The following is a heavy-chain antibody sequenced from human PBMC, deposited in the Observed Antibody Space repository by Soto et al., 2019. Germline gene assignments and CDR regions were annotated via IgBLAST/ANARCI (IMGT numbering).Heavy chain of an antibody. Sequence: GGSLRLSCAASGFTFSSYAMSWVRQAPGKGLEWVSAISGSGGSTYYADSVKGRFTISRDNSKNTLYLQMNSLRAEDTAVYYCAKGRVRTVLVGREAPADYWGQGTLVTVSS. J-gene: IGHJ4*02. CDR1: GFTFSSYA. CDR3: AKGRVRTVLVGREAPADY. V-gene: IGHV3-23*01. CDR2: ISGSGGST. D-gene: IGHD2-15*01.